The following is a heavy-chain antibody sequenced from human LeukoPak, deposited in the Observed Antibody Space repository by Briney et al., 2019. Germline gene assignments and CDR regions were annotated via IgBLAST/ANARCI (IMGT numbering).Heavy chain of an antibody. J-gene: IGHJ5*02. D-gene: IGHD6-13*01. V-gene: IGHV4-39*01. CDR2: IYYGGST. CDR3: ARGYSSSWYFNWFDP. Sequence: PSETLSLTCTVSGGSISSSSYYWGWIRQPPGKGLEWIGSIYYGGSTYYSPSLKSRVTISVDTSKNQFSLKLSSVTAADTAVYYCARGYSSSWYFNWFDPWGQGTLVTVSS. CDR1: GGSISSSSYY.